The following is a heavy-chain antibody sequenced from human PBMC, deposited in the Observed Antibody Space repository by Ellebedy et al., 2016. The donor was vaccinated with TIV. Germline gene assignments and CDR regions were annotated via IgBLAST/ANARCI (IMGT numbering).Heavy chain of an antibody. J-gene: IGHJ4*02. CDR1: GFTFSRSG. CDR2: ISYDGSNK. Sequence: GESLKISCAASGFTFSRSGMHWVRQAPGKGLEWVAVISYDGSNKYYADSVKGRFTISRDNSKNTLYLQMNSLRAEDTAVYYCARDPYYYGYFDYWGQGTLVTVSS. D-gene: IGHD3-10*01. V-gene: IGHV3-30*03. CDR3: ARDPYYYGYFDY.